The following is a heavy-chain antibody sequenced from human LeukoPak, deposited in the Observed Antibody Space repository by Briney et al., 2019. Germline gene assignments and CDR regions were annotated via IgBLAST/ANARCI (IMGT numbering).Heavy chain of an antibody. Sequence: PSETLSLTCAVYGGSFSGYYWSWIRQPPGKGLEWIGEINHSGSTNYNPSLKSRVTISVDTSKNQFSLKLSSVTAADTAVYYCARGAAGTEGIYYYMDVWGKGTTVTVSS. CDR3: ARGAAGTEGIYYYMDV. CDR1: GGSFSGYY. J-gene: IGHJ6*03. D-gene: IGHD6-13*01. V-gene: IGHV4-34*01. CDR2: INHSGST.